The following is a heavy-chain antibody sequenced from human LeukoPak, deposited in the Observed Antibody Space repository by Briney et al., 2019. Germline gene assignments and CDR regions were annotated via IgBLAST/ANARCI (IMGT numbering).Heavy chain of an antibody. Sequence: ASVKVSCKVSGYTLTELSMHWVRQAPGKGLEWMGGFDPEDGETIYAQKFQGRVTMTEDTSTDTAYMELSSLRSEDTAVYYCATTITIFGVASNWFDSRGQGTLVTVSS. J-gene: IGHJ5*01. D-gene: IGHD3-3*01. CDR2: FDPEDGET. CDR3: ATTITIFGVASNWFDS. CDR1: GYTLTELS. V-gene: IGHV1-24*01.